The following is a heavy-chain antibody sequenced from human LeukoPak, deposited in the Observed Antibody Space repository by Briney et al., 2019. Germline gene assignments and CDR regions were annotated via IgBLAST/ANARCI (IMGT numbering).Heavy chain of an antibody. Sequence: GASVKVSCKASVYTFTTYAIHWLRQAPGQRLEWMGGINAADNTKYSQKFQGRVTFTRDTSASTAYIELSRLSSEETLIYYCAHLLEYGENRLDFWGQGTLVTVSS. CDR3: AHLLEYGENRLDF. J-gene: IGHJ4*02. CDR2: INAADNT. V-gene: IGHV1-3*01. D-gene: IGHD4-17*01. CDR1: VYTFTTYA.